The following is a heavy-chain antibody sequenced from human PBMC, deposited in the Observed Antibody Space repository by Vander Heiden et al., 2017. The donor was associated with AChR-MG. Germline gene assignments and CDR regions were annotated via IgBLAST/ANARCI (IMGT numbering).Heavy chain of an antibody. Sequence: QVQLVESGGGVVQPGRSLRLSCAASGFTFSSYAMHWVRQAPGKGLEWVAVISYEGSNKYYADSVKGRFTISRDNSKNTLYLQMNSLGAEDTAVYYCASTGWGFDCWGQGTLVTVSS. CDR3: ASTGWGFDC. J-gene: IGHJ4*02. CDR2: ISYEGSNK. D-gene: IGHD6-19*01. CDR1: GFTFSSYA. V-gene: IGHV3-30-3*01.